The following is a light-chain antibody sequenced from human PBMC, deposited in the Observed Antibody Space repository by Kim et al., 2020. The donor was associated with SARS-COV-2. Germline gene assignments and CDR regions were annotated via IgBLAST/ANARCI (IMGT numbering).Light chain of an antibody. Sequence: NTVNWYQHSPGTAPKLLIYSGSERPSGVSDRFSGSKSGTSASLAITGLQSEDEADYYCAGWDDSLNGYVFGTGTKVTVL. CDR2: SGS. V-gene: IGLV1-44*01. CDR3: AGWDDSLNGYV. J-gene: IGLJ1*01. CDR1: NT.